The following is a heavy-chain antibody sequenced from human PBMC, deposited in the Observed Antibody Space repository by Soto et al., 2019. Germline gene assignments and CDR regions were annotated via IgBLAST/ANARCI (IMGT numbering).Heavy chain of an antibody. Sequence: QVQLVQSGAEVRKPGSSVQVSCKASGGTFYTYTFSWVRQAPGQGLEWMGSITPIYPTTNYAEKFQGRLTVTADGSTNTAYMELNSLPSDDTAVYYCARIPRYSFPTSDDLDSWGQGTIVTVSS. CDR2: ITPIYPTT. CDR1: GGTFYTYT. V-gene: IGHV1-69*15. J-gene: IGHJ4*02. D-gene: IGHD5-18*01. CDR3: ARIPRYSFPTSDDLDS.